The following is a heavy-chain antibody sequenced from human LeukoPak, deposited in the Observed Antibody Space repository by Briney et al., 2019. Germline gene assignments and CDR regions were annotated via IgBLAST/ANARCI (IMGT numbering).Heavy chain of an antibody. V-gene: IGHV3-21*01. CDR1: SFPFSSYT. Sequence: SGGSLRLPCPASSFPFSSYTMNWVRRAPGRGLEGDSSISSSSSYIYYADSVKGRFTISRDNAKNSLYLQMNSLRAEDTAVYYCASLPRKYYYDSTSPDYWGQGTLVTVSS. D-gene: IGHD3-22*01. CDR2: ISSSSSYI. J-gene: IGHJ4*02. CDR3: ASLPRKYYYDSTSPDY.